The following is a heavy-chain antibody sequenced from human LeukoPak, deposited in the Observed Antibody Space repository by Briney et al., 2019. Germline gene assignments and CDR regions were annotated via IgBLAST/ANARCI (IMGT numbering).Heavy chain of an antibody. CDR1: GGSISSFY. Sequence: PSETLSLTCTVSGGSISSFYWSWIRQPPGKGLEWIGYIYYSGISNYNPSPKSRVTISVDKSKNQFSLKLSSVTATDTAVYYCARQISGYDLSRAHFDYWGQGTLVTVSS. J-gene: IGHJ4*02. D-gene: IGHD5-12*01. CDR2: IYYSGIS. V-gene: IGHV4-59*08. CDR3: ARQISGYDLSRAHFDY.